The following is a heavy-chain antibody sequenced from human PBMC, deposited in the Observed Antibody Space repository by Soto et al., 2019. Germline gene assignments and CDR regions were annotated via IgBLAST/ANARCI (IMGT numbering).Heavy chain of an antibody. D-gene: IGHD2-15*01. V-gene: IGHV3-15*07. Sequence: EVQLVESGGGLLKPGESVRLSCAASGFSFDNAWMNWVRQAPGKGLGGFGRIQSKTYGEATDYAAPVKGKFTISRDDSKNTLYLHMNSLKAEDSAVYHCTSGLIVVVVASRLAGYWGQGTLVTVSS. CDR3: TSGLIVVVVASRLAGY. CDR1: GFSFDNAW. CDR2: IQSKTYGEAT. J-gene: IGHJ4*02.